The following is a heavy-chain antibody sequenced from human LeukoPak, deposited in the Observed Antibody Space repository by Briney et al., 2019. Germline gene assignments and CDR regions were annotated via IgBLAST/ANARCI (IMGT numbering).Heavy chain of an antibody. Sequence: GGSLRLSCAASGFTFSNCAMTWVRQAPGKGLEWVSGIESAGDTYYAGSVKGRFTISRENAKNSLYLQMNSLRVGDTAVYYCARGGGYCSGGSCSRLDYYGMDVWGQGTTVTVSS. D-gene: IGHD2-15*01. CDR3: ARGGGYCSGGSCSRLDYYGMDV. V-gene: IGHV3-13*01. CDR2: IESAGDT. CDR1: GFTFSNCA. J-gene: IGHJ6*02.